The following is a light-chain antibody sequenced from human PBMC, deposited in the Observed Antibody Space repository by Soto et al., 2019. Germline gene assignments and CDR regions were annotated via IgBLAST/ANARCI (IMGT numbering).Light chain of an antibody. CDR3: QQSFNTPWT. V-gene: IGKV1-39*01. Sequence: DIQMTQSPSSLSASVGDRVTIPCRASQSISSYLNWYQQKPGKAPKLLIYAASSLQSGVPSRFSGSGSWTDFTLTISSLQPEDFATYYCQQSFNTPWTFGQGTKVEIK. J-gene: IGKJ1*01. CDR1: QSISSY. CDR2: AAS.